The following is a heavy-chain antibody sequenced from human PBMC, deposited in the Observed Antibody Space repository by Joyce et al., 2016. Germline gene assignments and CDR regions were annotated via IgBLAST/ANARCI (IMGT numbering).Heavy chain of an antibody. CDR2: IYHNEST. V-gene: IGHV4-30-2*01. J-gene: IGHJ4*02. D-gene: IGHD3-10*01. Sequence: QLQLQESGSGLVKPSQTLSLTCAVSGASVSSGGYSWSWIRQPPGKGREWMGYIYHNESTYSNPSLKSRVTISVDRSKNQFSLKLASVTAADTAVYYCASGFNFKGRSFFDYWGQGALVTVSS. CDR1: GASVSSGGYS. CDR3: ASGFNFKGRSFFDY.